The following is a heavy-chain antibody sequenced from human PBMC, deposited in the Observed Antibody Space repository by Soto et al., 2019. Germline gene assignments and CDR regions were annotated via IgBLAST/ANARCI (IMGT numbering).Heavy chain of an antibody. J-gene: IGHJ4*02. CDR3: ALTARGVFDY. D-gene: IGHD2-8*01. CDR1: GFSLSTSGVG. V-gene: IGHV2-5*02. Sequence: QITLKESGPTLVKPTQTLTLTCTFSGFSLSTSGVGVGWIRQTPGKALEWLALIYCDDYKRYSPSLTSSLTTTKDNSKNHVVLTITNIDPVDTTTYSCALTARGVFDYWGQRTLVTVSS. CDR2: IYCDDYK.